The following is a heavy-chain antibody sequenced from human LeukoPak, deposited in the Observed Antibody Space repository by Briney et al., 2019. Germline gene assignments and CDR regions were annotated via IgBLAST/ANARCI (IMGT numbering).Heavy chain of an antibody. CDR2: ISGSGGST. J-gene: IGHJ3*02. D-gene: IGHD3-16*02. CDR3: AKDAFGGVIADAFDI. V-gene: IGHV3-23*01. CDR1: GFTFSSYG. Sequence: GGSLRLSCAASGFTFSSYGMHWVRQAPGKGLEWVSAISGSGGSTYYADSVKGRFTISRDNSKNTLYLQMNSLRAEDTAVYYCAKDAFGGVIADAFDIWGQGTMVTVSS.